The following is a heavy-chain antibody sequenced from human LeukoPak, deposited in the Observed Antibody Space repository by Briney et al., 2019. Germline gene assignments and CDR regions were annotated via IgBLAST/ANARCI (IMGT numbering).Heavy chain of an antibody. D-gene: IGHD1-26*01. V-gene: IGHV3-23*01. CDR3: ARDLTVSHLVGAWWSFGPARPATRDAFDI. J-gene: IGHJ3*02. Sequence: GGSLRLSCAASGFTFSSYAMSWVRQAPGKGLEWISGISGSGGSTYYADSVKGRFTISRDNSKSTLYLQMNSLRAEDTAVYYCARDLTVSHLVGAWWSFGPARPATRDAFDIWGQGTMVTVSS. CDR1: GFTFSSYA. CDR2: ISGSGGST.